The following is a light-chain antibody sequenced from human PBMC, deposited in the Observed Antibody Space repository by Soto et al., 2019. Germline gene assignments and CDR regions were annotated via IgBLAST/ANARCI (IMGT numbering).Light chain of an antibody. V-gene: IGLV1-40*01. CDR1: SSNIGAGYD. CDR2: GNS. Sequence: QPVLTQPPSVSGAPGQRVTISGTGSSSNIGAGYDVHWYQQLPGTAPKLLIYGNSNRPSGVPDRFSGSKSGPSASLAITGLQAEDEADYYCQSYDSSLSGSVVFGGGTKLTVL. CDR3: QSYDSSLSGSVV. J-gene: IGLJ2*01.